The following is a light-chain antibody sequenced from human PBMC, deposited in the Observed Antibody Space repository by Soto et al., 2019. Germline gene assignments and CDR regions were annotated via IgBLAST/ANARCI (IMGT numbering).Light chain of an antibody. CDR1: QSVGNY. V-gene: IGKV3-11*01. J-gene: IGKJ5*01. Sequence: EIVFTQSPTTLSLSPGERATLSCRASQSVGNYLAWYQQKPGQAPRLLIYDASNRATGIPARFSGSGSGTDFTLTISSLEPEDFAVYYCHQRSNWPPLTFGQGTRLEIK. CDR2: DAS. CDR3: HQRSNWPPLT.